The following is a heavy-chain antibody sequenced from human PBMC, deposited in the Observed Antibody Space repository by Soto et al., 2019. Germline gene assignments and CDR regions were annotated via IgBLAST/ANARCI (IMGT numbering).Heavy chain of an antibody. CDR2: ISGGGGSTI. Sequence: LRLSCAGSGFSFSDYYMTWARQAPGKGLEWLSYISGGGGSTIYYADSVKGRFTISRDNAKKSLHLLMSNLRVEDTAVYYCARQRGYYDSSGLDYGGQGTLVTVSS. V-gene: IGHV3-11*01. CDR3: ARQRGYYDSSGLDY. CDR1: GFSFSDYY. D-gene: IGHD3-22*01. J-gene: IGHJ4*02.